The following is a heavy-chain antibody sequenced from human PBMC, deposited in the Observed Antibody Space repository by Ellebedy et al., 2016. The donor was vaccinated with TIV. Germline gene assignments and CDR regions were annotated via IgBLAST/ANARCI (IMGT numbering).Heavy chain of an antibody. CDR2: IYPTDSDT. J-gene: IGHJ4*02. Sequence: GGSLRLXXKGSGYSFTNYWIGWVRQMPGKGLEWMGIIYPTDSDTRYSPSFQGQVTISADKSTRTAYLQWRSLKASDTAMYYCARPDRAIAADLDYWGQGTLVTVSS. D-gene: IGHD6-13*01. CDR3: ARPDRAIAADLDY. V-gene: IGHV5-51*01. CDR1: GYSFTNYW.